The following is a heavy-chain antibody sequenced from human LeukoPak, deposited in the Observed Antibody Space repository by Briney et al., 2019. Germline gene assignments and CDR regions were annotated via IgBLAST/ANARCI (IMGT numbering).Heavy chain of an antibody. CDR3: ARGVSGAYYYYYMDV. Sequence: ASVKVSCKASGYTFTGYFIHWVRQAPGQGLEWMGWINPNNGGTKYAQKFQDRVTMTRDTSISTAYMELSRLRSDDTAVYYCARGVSGAYYYYYMDVWGKGTTVTVSS. D-gene: IGHD1-26*01. J-gene: IGHJ6*03. CDR1: GYTFTGYF. CDR2: INPNNGGT. V-gene: IGHV1-2*02.